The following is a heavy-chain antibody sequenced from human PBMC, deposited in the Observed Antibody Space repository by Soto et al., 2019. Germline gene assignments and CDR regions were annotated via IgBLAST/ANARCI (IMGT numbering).Heavy chain of an antibody. CDR3: AGGRGWGSDYPYYYYCDGMDV. Sequence: QVQLVQSGAEVKKPGASVKVSCKACGYTFTSYDINWVRQAAGQGLEWMGWMNPNSGNTGYAHKFQGRVTMTRNTSISTAHMELSSLRSEDTDVYYCAGGRGWGSDYPYYYYCDGMDVWGQGTTVTVSS. J-gene: IGHJ6*02. CDR1: GYTFTSYD. V-gene: IGHV1-8*01. CDR2: MNPNSGNT. D-gene: IGHD3-10*01.